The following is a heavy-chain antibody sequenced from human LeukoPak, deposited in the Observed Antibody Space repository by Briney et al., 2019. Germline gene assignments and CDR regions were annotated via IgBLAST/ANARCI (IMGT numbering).Heavy chain of an antibody. CDR2: IIPIFGTA. CDR1: GGTFSSYA. J-gene: IGHJ6*02. D-gene: IGHD6-13*01. Sequence: ASVKVSCKASGGTFSSYAISWVRQAPGQGLEWMGGIIPIFGTANYAQKFQGRVTITADESTSTAYMELSSLRSEDTAVYYCARDLAAARPYYYYGMGVWGQGTTVTVSS. V-gene: IGHV1-69*13. CDR3: ARDLAAARPYYYYGMGV.